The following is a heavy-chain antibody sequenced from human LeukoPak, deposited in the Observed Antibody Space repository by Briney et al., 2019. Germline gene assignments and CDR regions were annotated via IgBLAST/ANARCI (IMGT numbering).Heavy chain of an antibody. CDR1: GYTFTGYY. J-gene: IGHJ3*02. CDR2: INPNNDDT. CDR3: ARHRGSGSDAFDI. Sequence: ASVKVSCKASGYTFTGYYVHWVRQAPGQGLEWVGWINPNNDDTNSAQRLQGRVTMTRDTSISTVYMELSWLRSDDTAVYYCARHRGSGSDAFDIWGQGTMVTVSS. V-gene: IGHV1-2*02. D-gene: IGHD3-10*01.